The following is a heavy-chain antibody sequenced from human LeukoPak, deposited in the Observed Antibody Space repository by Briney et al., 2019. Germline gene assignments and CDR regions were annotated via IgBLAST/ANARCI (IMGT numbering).Heavy chain of an antibody. CDR1: GFTFSSYA. V-gene: IGHV3-30-3*01. D-gene: IGHD3-10*01. CDR3: ARSKGDGGRHYAKAYYFDY. Sequence: QPGGSLRLSCAASGFTFSSYAMHWVRQAPGKGLEWVAVISYDGSNKYYADSVEGRFTISRDNSKNTLYLQMNSLRAEDTAVYYCARSKGDGGRHYAKAYYFDYWGQGTLVTVSS. CDR2: ISYDGSNK. J-gene: IGHJ4*02.